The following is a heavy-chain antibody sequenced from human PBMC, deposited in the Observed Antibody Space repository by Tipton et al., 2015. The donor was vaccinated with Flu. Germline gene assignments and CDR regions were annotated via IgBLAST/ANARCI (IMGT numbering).Heavy chain of an antibody. CDR2: IRYDSINK. CDR1: GFTFGNYG. Sequence: SGFTFGNYGMHWVRQAPGKGLEWVAFIRYDSINKYYGDSVKGRFTVSRDNSKNTLYLEMTSLRTDDTAVYYCARNRPAFDVWGPGTMVTVSS. J-gene: IGHJ3*01. V-gene: IGHV3-30*02. CDR3: ARNRPAFDV.